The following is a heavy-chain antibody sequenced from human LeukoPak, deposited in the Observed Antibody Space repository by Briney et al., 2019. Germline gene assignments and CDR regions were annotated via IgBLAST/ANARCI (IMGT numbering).Heavy chain of an antibody. J-gene: IGHJ3*02. Sequence: GGSPRLSCAASGFTFSSYGMTWVRQAPGRGLQWVSSLSSSGIYIYYADSVKGRFTISRDNSKNTLYLQMNSLRTDDTAVYYCAKRRSTVTSAWDAFDIWGQGTMVTVSS. CDR2: LSSSGIYI. D-gene: IGHD4-17*01. V-gene: IGHV3-21*04. CDR1: GFTFSSYG. CDR3: AKRRSTVTSAWDAFDI.